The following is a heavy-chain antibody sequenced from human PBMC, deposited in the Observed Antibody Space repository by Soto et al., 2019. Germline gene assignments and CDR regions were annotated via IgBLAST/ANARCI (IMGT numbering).Heavy chain of an antibody. J-gene: IGHJ3*02. CDR2: IMPGSSHI. D-gene: IGHD1-26*01. CDR1: GFTLCIYS. V-gene: IGHV3-48*01. CDR3: AIEKVGAPSVHVFDI. Sequence: GGSVSLSCAASGFTLCIYSVNWVRQARGEGLEWVSYIMPGSSHIFHADSVKGRFTISRDNAKNSLYLQMNSLRAEDTAVYYCAIEKVGAPSVHVFDIWGQGTMVTVSS.